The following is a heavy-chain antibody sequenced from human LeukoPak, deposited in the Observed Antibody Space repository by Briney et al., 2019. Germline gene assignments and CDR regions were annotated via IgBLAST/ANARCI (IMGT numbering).Heavy chain of an antibody. CDR1: GFTFSSYA. Sequence: GGSLRLSCAASGFTFSSYAMMWIRQAPGKGLEFISFISSSGSYTNSADSVKGRFTISRDNAKNSLYLQMNSLRAEDTAVYYCARVYGVLGSRDQQLMHWGQGTLVTVSS. J-gene: IGHJ4*02. CDR3: ARVYGVLGSRDQQLMH. V-gene: IGHV3-11*06. D-gene: IGHD6-13*01. CDR2: ISSSGSYT.